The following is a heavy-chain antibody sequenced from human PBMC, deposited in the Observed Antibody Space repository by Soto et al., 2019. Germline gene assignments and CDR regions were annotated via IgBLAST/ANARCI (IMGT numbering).Heavy chain of an antibody. J-gene: IGHJ4*02. V-gene: IGHV4-31*03. CDR2: IYYSGST. CDR3: ARSVYYYGSGSYLDY. CDR1: GGSISSGGYY. D-gene: IGHD3-10*01. Sequence: SGTLSLTCTVSGGSISSGGYYWSWIRQHPGKGLEWIGYIYYSGSTYYNPSLKSRVTISVDTSKNQFSLKLSSVTAADTAVYYCARSVYYYGSGSYLDYWGQGTLVTVSS.